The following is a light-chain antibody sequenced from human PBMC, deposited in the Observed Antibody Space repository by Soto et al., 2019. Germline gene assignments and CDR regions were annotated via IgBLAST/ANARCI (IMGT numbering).Light chain of an antibody. J-gene: IGKJ4*01. CDR1: QTVSSY. CDR2: EAS. V-gene: IGKV3-11*01. CDR3: QQRSNWPLT. Sequence: EIVLTQSPATVSLSPGERTTLSCRASQTVSSYLAWFQQKPGQAPRLLIYEASNRATGIPARFSGSGSGTDFTLTISSLEPEDFAVYYCQQRSNWPLTFGGGTKVEIK.